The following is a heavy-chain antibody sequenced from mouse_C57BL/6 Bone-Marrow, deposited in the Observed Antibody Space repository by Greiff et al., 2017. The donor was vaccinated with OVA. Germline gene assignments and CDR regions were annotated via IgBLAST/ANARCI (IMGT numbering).Heavy chain of an antibody. D-gene: IGHD1-1*01. CDR2: INPGSGGT. CDR3: AREEEDGSSLAWFAY. Sequence: VQLQQSGAELVRPGTSVKVSCKASGYAFTNYLIEWVKQRPGQGLEWIGVINPGSGGTNYNEKFKGKATLTADKSSSTAYMQLSSLTSEDSAVYFCAREEEDGSSLAWFAYWGQGTLVTVSA. CDR1: GYAFTNYL. J-gene: IGHJ3*01. V-gene: IGHV1-54*01.